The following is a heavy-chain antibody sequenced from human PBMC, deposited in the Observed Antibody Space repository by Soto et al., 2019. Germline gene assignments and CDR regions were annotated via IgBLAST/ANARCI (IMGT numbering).Heavy chain of an antibody. CDR3: ARGFPSMTYYGEYYFDY. J-gene: IGHJ4*02. Sequence: GGSLRLSCEAFGFTVSTNYMSWVRQTPGKGLEWVSVFYSGGSTFYADSVKGRFTISRDNSRNTLYLQMRGLRAEDTAVYYCARGFPSMTYYGEYYFDYWGQGTLVTVSS. D-gene: IGHD3-10*01. CDR1: GFTVSTNY. CDR2: FYSGGST. V-gene: IGHV3-53*01.